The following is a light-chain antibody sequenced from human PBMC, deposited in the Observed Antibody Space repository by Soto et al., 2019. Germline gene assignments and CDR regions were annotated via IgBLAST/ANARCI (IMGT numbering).Light chain of an antibody. Sequence: QSALTQPASVSGSPGQSITISCTGTSSDVGGYNYVSWYQQHPGKAPKLMIYEVSNRPSGVSNRFSGSKSGNTASLTISGLQAEDEADYHCCSYGGFSTFVIFGGGTKVTVL. CDR1: SSDVGGYNY. J-gene: IGLJ2*01. CDR2: EVS. CDR3: CSYGGFSTFVI. V-gene: IGLV2-23*02.